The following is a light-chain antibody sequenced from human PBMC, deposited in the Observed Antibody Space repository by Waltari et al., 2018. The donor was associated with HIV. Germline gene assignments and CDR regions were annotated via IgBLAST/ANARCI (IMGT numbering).Light chain of an antibody. CDR3: QQYNNWPPYT. Sequence: EIVMTQSPATLSVSPGERATLSCGASQSVRSNLAWYQQKPGQAPRLLIYGASSRATGIPARFSGSGSGTEFTLTISSLQSEDFAVYYCQQYNNWPPYTFGQGTKLEI. J-gene: IGKJ2*01. CDR2: GAS. CDR1: QSVRSN. V-gene: IGKV3-15*01.